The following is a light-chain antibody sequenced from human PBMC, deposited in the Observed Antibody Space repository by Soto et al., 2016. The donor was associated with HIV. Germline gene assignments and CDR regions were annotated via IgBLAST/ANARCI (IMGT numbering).Light chain of an antibody. V-gene: IGLV3-1*01. CDR3: QAWDDNTVI. Sequence: SYELTQPPSVSVSPGQTASITCSGHKLESKYTAWYQQKSGQSPVLVIYEDNKRPSGVPARFSGSNSGNTATLTISGTQPMDEADYFCQAWDDNTVIFGAGTKLTVL. J-gene: IGLJ2*01. CDR1: KLESKY. CDR2: EDN.